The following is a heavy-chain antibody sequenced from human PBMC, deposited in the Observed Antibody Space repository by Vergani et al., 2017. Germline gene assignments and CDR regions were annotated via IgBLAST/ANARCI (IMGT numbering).Heavy chain of an antibody. Sequence: QVQLVESGGGVVQPGRSLRLSCAASGFTFSSYAMHWVRQAPGKGLEWVAVISYDGSNKYYADSVKGRFTISRDNSKNTLYLQMNSLRAEDTAVYYCATLPVAICFDYWGQGTLVTVSS. D-gene: IGHD2-2*01. CDR3: ATLPVAICFDY. V-gene: IGHV3-30-3*01. J-gene: IGHJ4*02. CDR1: GFTFSSYA. CDR2: ISYDGSNK.